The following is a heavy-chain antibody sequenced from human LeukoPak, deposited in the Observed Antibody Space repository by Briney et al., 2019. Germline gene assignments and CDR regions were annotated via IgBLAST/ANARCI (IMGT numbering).Heavy chain of an antibody. CDR2: IKSKTDGGTI. D-gene: IGHD2-15*01. J-gene: IGHJ4*02. CDR1: GFTFSSYI. Sequence: GGSLRLSCSASGFTFSSYIMHWVRQAPGKGLEWVGRIKSKTDGGTIDYAAPVKGRFTISRDDSKNTLYLQMNSLKTEDTAVYYCATEIFCSGGSCYWNFDSWGQGTLVTVSS. CDR3: ATEIFCSGGSCYWNFDS. V-gene: IGHV3-15*01.